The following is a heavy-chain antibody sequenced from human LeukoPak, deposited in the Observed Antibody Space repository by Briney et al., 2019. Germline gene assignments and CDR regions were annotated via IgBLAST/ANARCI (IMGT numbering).Heavy chain of an antibody. CDR2: ISYDGSNK. Sequence: GGSLRLSCAASGFTFSSSGVHWVRQAPGRGLEWVAVISYDGSNKYYADSVKGRFTISRDNSKNTLYLQMNSPRAEDTAVYYCAREPQGYDAFDIWGQGTMVTVSS. J-gene: IGHJ3*02. D-gene: IGHD6-13*01. CDR3: AREPQGYDAFDI. V-gene: IGHV3-30-3*01. CDR1: GFTFSSSG.